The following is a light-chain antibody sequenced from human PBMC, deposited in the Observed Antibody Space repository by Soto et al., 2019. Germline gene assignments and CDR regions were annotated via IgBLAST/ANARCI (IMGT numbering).Light chain of an antibody. J-gene: IGLJ7*01. CDR2: DNH. CDR3: GTWDSSLSAGV. V-gene: IGLV1-51*01. Sequence: QSVLTQPPSVSAAPGQKVTISCSGSSSNIGNNFVSWYQQLPGTAPKLLIYDNHKRPSDIPDRFSGSKSGTSATLGITGLQTGDEADYYCGTWDSSLSAGVFGGGTQLTVL. CDR1: SSNIGNNF.